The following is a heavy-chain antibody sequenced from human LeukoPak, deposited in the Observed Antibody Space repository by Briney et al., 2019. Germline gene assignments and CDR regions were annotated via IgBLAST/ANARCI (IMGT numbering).Heavy chain of an antibody. Sequence: GGSLRLSCAASGFTFSDHSRNWVRQAPGKGLEWVSSISSGSKNIFYADSVKGRFTISRDNAQNSLFLQRNSLRADDTAIYYCASALLGIIPSYWGRGTSVIVSS. CDR3: ASALLGIIPSY. D-gene: IGHD7-27*01. V-gene: IGHV3-21*06. CDR1: GFTFSDHS. J-gene: IGHJ4*02. CDR2: ISSGSKNI.